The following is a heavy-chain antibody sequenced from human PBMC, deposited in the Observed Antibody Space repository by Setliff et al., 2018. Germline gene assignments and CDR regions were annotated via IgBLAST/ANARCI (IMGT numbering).Heavy chain of an antibody. CDR2: INWNGVKT. D-gene: IGHD6-19*01. CDR3: AREARMGCFDY. Sequence: LKISCAASGFTFDDYGMSWVRQAPGKGLEWVSGINWNGVKTDYAESLKGRFAISRDNAKNSLYLQMNSLRAEDTALYYCAREARMGCFDYWGQGTPVTVSS. V-gene: IGHV3-20*04. J-gene: IGHJ4*02. CDR1: GFTFDDYG.